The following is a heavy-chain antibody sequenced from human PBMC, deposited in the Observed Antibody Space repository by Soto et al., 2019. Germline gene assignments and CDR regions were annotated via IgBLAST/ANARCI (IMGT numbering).Heavy chain of an antibody. CDR1: GGSISSGGYY. CDR2: IYYSGST. J-gene: IGHJ4*02. V-gene: IGHV4-61*08. Sequence: LSLTCAVSGGSISSGGYYWSWIRQPPGKGLGWIGYIYYSGSTNYNPSLKSRVTISVDTSKNQFSLKLSSVTAADTAVYYCARHRGYGDLLFDYWGQGTLVTVSS. CDR3: ARHRGYGDLLFDY. D-gene: IGHD4-17*01.